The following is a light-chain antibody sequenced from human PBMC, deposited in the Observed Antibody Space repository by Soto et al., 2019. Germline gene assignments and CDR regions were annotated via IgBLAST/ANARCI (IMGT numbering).Light chain of an antibody. CDR3: SSFTSSLTWV. Sequence: QSVLTQPRSVSGSPGQSVTISCTGTSSDVGGYNYVSWYQQHPGKAPKLMIYDVSKRPSGVPDRFSGSKSGNTASLTISGLQAEDEADYYCSSFTSSLTWVFGGGTKVTVL. CDR2: DVS. V-gene: IGLV2-11*01. J-gene: IGLJ3*02. CDR1: SSDVGGYNY.